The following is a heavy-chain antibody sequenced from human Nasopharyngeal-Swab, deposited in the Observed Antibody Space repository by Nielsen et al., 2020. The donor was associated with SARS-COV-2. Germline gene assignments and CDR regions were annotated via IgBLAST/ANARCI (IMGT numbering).Heavy chain of an antibody. CDR1: GYTFTGYY. CDR2: FDPEDGET. J-gene: IGHJ3*02. V-gene: IGHV1-24*01. CDR3: ARASSGWSGAFDI. D-gene: IGHD6-19*01. Sequence: ASVKVSCKASGYTFTGYYMHWVRQAPGKGLEWMGGFDPEDGETIYAQKFQGRVTMTRNTSISTAYMELSSLRSEDTAVYYCARASSGWSGAFDIWGQGTMVTVSS.